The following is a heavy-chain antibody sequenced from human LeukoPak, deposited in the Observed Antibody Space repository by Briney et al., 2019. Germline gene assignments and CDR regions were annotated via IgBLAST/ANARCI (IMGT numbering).Heavy chain of an antibody. V-gene: IGHV3-21*01. CDR1: GFTFSSYS. Sequence: GGSLRLSCAASGFTFSSYSMNWVRQAPGKGLEWVSSISSGSSYIYYADSVKGRFTISRDNAKNSLYLQMNSLRAEDTAVYYCARDLRDSSSSSYYGMDVWGQGTTVTVSS. CDR3: ARDLRDSSSSSYYGMDV. J-gene: IGHJ6*02. D-gene: IGHD6-6*01. CDR2: ISSGSSYI.